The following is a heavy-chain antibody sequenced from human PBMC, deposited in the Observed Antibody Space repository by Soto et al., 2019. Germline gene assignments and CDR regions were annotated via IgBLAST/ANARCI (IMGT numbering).Heavy chain of an antibody. CDR3: ARQITISEAWFDP. CDR1: GYSFTSYW. CDR2: IDPSDSNA. Sequence: GESLKISCKGSGYSFTSYWITWVRQMPGKGLEWMGRIDPSDSNANYSPSFQGHVTISADKSISTAYMQWSSLQASDTAMYYCARQITISEAWFDPWGQGTLVTVS. V-gene: IGHV5-10-1*01. D-gene: IGHD3-3*01. J-gene: IGHJ5*02.